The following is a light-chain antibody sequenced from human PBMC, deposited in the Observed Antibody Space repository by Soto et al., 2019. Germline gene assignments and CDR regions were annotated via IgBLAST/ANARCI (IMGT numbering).Light chain of an antibody. CDR3: QQYNVWPLT. J-gene: IGKJ4*01. Sequence: EIVMTQSPATWSVAPGERATLSCRASPGVSSYLAGYQQKPGQTPILPIYVPSTTATGIPARFSGSGSGTEFTLSISGRQSEDVAVYYCQQYNVWPLTFGGGTKVEFK. CDR1: PGVSSY. CDR2: VPS. V-gene: IGKV3-15*01.